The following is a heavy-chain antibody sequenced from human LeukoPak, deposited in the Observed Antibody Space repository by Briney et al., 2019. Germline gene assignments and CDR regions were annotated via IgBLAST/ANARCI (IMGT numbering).Heavy chain of an antibody. Sequence: GGSLRLSCAASGFTVSSNYMSWVRQAPGKGLEWVSVIYSGGSTYYADSVKGRFTISRDNSKNTLYLQMNSLRAEDTAVYYCARDDSSPDSSGYYYGDYWGQGTLVTVSS. CDR1: GFTVSSNY. V-gene: IGHV3-66*02. D-gene: IGHD3-22*01. CDR3: ARDDSSPDSSGYYYGDY. CDR2: IYSGGST. J-gene: IGHJ4*02.